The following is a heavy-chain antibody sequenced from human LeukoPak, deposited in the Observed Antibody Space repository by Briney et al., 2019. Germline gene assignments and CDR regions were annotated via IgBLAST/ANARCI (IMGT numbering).Heavy chain of an antibody. J-gene: IGHJ4*02. CDR1: GFTFSTYT. CDR2: ISSGSRDI. D-gene: IGHD6-13*01. CDR3: ARVDHLQQQLASDY. Sequence: PGGSLRLSCAAPGFTFSTYTMNWVRQAPGKGLEWVSSISSGSRDIYYADSVKGRFTISRDNAKNSLYLQMNSLRAEDTAVHYCARVDHLQQQLASDYWGQGTLVTVSS. V-gene: IGHV3-21*01.